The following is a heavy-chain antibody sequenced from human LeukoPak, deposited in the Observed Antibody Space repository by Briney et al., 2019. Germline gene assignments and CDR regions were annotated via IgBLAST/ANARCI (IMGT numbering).Heavy chain of an antibody. V-gene: IGHV4-38-2*02. Sequence: SETLSLTCTVYGYSISSGYYWVWIRQPPGKGLEWIGSIYRSGSTNYNPSLKSRVTISVDTSQNQFSLKVNSVTAADTAVYYCARGDCSSTICYSPMDVWGKGTTVTVSS. CDR2: IYRSGST. J-gene: IGHJ6*03. CDR1: GYSISSGYY. D-gene: IGHD2-2*01. CDR3: ARGDCSSTICYSPMDV.